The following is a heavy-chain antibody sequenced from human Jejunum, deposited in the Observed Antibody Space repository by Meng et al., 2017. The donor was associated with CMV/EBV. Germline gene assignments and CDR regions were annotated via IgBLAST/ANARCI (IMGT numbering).Heavy chain of an antibody. CDR1: GFLFSSYT. J-gene: IGHJ5*02. Sequence: LSCETSGFLFSSYTMNWVRQAPGKGLEWVASISSLSNYIYYGESVRGRFTVSRDNARNLVFLELNILRDEDTALYYCAREAREFDHWGQGTLVTVSS. CDR3: AREAREFDH. V-gene: IGHV3-21*06. CDR2: ISSLSNYI.